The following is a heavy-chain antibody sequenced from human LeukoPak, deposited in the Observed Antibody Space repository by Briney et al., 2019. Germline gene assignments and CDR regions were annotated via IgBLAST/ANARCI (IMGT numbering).Heavy chain of an antibody. CDR2: MNPNSGNT. CDR1: GYTFTSYD. D-gene: IGHD3-3*01. CDR3: ARGRARGTIFGVVIAPSYYYYYMDV. Sequence: ASVKVSCKASGYTFTSYDINWVRQATGQGLEWMGWMNPNSGNTGYAQKFQGRVTITRNTSISTAYMELSSLRSEDTAVYYCARGRARGTIFGVVIAPSYYYYYMDVWGKGTTVTVSS. V-gene: IGHV1-8*03. J-gene: IGHJ6*03.